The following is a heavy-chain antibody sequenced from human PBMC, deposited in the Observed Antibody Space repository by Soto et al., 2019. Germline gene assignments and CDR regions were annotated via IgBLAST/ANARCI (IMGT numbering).Heavy chain of an antibody. J-gene: IGHJ4*02. CDR2: ISWHSGTI. V-gene: IGHV3-9*01. CDR3: AKEKVYSNYQYYFDS. Sequence: EVQLVESGGGLVQPGRSLRLSCAASGFTFENYAMHWVRQGPGKGLEWVSGISWHSGTIGYADSVRGRFTISGDNAKDYLYLQMNSLRPEDTALYYCAKEKVYSNYQYYFDSWGQGTLVTVSS. CDR1: GFTFENYA. D-gene: IGHD4-4*01.